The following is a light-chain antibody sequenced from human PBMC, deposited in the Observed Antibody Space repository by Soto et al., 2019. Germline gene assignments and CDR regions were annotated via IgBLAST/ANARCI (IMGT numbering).Light chain of an antibody. CDR1: SSDIGGYNF. CDR2: DVG. V-gene: IGLV2-14*01. J-gene: IGLJ1*01. CDR3: NSYRTVSTYV. Sequence: QSALTQPASVSGSPGQSITIACTGNSSDIGGYNFVSWYQQHPGKAPKLLIYDVGNRPSGVSNRFSGSKSGNTASLTISGLQAEDEAHYYCNSYRTVSTYVFGTRTKVTVL.